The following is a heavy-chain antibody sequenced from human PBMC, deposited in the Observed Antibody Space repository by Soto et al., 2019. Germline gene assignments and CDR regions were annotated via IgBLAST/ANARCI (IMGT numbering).Heavy chain of an antibody. Sequence: GGSLRLSCSASGFTFSSYAMHWVRQAPGKGLEYVSAISSNGGSTYYADSVKGRFTISRDNSKNTLYLQMSSLRAEDTAVYYCVKDTPPYCSGGSCYSVDTAMVTVYWGQGTLVTVSS. V-gene: IGHV3-64D*08. J-gene: IGHJ4*02. D-gene: IGHD2-15*01. CDR1: GFTFSSYA. CDR3: VKDTPPYCSGGSCYSVDTAMVTVY. CDR2: ISSNGGST.